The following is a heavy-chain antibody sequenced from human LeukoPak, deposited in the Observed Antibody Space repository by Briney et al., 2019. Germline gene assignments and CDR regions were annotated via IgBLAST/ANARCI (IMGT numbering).Heavy chain of an antibody. D-gene: IGHD4-17*01. CDR1: GYTFTGYY. J-gene: IGHJ3*02. Sequence: ASVKVSCKASGYTFTGYYTHWVRQAPGQGLEWMGWITPNSGGTNFAQKFQGRITMTRDTSISTAYMELSRLRSDDTAVYYCARGGGSVKGDALDIWGQGTTVSVSS. V-gene: IGHV1-2*02. CDR3: ARGGGSVKGDALDI. CDR2: ITPNSGGT.